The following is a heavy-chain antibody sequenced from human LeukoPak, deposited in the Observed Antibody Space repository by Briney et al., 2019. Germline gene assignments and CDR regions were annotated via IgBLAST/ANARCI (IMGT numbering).Heavy chain of an antibody. CDR2: IEPKTYGGTT. CDR1: GFTFGDFA. Sequence: GGSLRLSCTGSGFTFGDFAVTWARQAPGKGLEWVGFIEPKTYGGTTQYAASVKGRFTISRDDSNSVAYLQMNNVKIEDTAVYLCARGFWGVNRNRAKDWARGTLVSVS. V-gene: IGHV3-49*04. CDR3: ARGFWGVNRNRAKD. D-gene: IGHD1-14*01. J-gene: IGHJ4*02.